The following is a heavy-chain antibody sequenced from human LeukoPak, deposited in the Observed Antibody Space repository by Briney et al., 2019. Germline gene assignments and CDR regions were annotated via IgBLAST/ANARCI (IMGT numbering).Heavy chain of an antibody. Sequence: SSETLSLTCTVSGGSISSGSYYWSWIRQPAGKGLEWIGRIYTSGSTNYNPSLKSRVTVSVDTSKNQFSLKLSSVTAADTAVYYCARDWGVDYGGNSIYYFDYWSQGTLVTVSS. J-gene: IGHJ4*02. CDR1: GGSISSGSYY. V-gene: IGHV4-61*02. D-gene: IGHD4-23*01. CDR2: IYTSGST. CDR3: ARDWGVDYGGNSIYYFDY.